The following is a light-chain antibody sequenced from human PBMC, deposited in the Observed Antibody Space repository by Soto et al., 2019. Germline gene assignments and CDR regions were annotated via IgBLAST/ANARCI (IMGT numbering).Light chain of an antibody. J-gene: IGKJ5*01. CDR3: MKSIQLPIT. Sequence: DIQITQSPSSLSASVGDTITISFRASQNIERYLNWYQHKQGKAPQLLMFAAANLESGVPSRFSGSGSGTDFTLKISRVEAVDVGVYYCMKSIQLPITFGQGTRLEIK. V-gene: IGKV1-39*01. CDR1: QNIERY. CDR2: AAA.